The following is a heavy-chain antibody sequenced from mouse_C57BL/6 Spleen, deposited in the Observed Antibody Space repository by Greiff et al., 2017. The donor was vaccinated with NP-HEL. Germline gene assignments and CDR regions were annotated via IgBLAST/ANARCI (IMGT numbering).Heavy chain of an antibody. D-gene: IGHD2-3*01. CDR3: ARLYDSFDY. Sequence: VQLQQSGAELVRPGASVKLSCKASGYTFTDYYINWVKQRPGQGLEWIARIYPGSGNTYYNDKFKGKATLTAEKSSSTAYMQLSSLTSEDSAVYFCARLYDSFDYWGQGTTLTVSS. CDR1: GYTFTDYY. J-gene: IGHJ2*01. V-gene: IGHV1-76*01. CDR2: IYPGSGNT.